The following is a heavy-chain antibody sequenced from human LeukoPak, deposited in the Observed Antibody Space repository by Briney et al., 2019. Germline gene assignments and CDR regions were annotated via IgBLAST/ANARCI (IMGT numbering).Heavy chain of an antibody. V-gene: IGHV4-39*01. Sequence: NPSETLSLTCTVSGDSISSDTYYWGWIRQPPGKGLEWVGSIYYSGSTYYNPSLKSRVTLSVDTSKNQFSLKLSSVTAADTAVYYCARNWVGYCSSTSCPNYYYYGMDVWGQGTTVTVSS. CDR2: IYYSGST. CDR3: ARNWVGYCSSTSCPNYYYYGMDV. J-gene: IGHJ6*02. D-gene: IGHD2-2*01. CDR1: GDSISSDTYY.